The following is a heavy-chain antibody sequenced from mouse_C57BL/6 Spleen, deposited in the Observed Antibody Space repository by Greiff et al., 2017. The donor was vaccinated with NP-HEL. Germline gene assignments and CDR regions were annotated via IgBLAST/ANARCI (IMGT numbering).Heavy chain of an antibody. CDR2: IYPGSGNT. CDR1: GYTFTDYY. Sequence: QVHVKQSGAELVRPGASVKLSCKASGYTFTDYYINWVKQRPGQGLEWIARIYPGSGNTYYNEKFKGKATLTAEKSSSTAYMQLSSLTSEDSAVYFCANSLYYAMDYWGQGTSVTVSS. V-gene: IGHV1-76*01. J-gene: IGHJ4*01. CDR3: ANSLYYAMDY.